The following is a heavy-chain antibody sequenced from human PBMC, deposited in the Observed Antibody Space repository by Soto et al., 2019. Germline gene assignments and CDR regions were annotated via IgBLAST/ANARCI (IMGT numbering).Heavy chain of an antibody. D-gene: IGHD2-15*01. V-gene: IGHV4-30-4*01. Sequence: SETLSLTCTVSGDSITSNSYYWSWTRQPPGKGLEWIGFISYSGSAYYNPSLKSRVTISVDTSKNQFSLNLSFVTAADTSVYYCATMGTPATGLYYFDYWGQGTLVTVSS. J-gene: IGHJ4*02. CDR1: GDSITSNSYY. CDR3: ATMGTPATGLYYFDY. CDR2: ISYSGSA.